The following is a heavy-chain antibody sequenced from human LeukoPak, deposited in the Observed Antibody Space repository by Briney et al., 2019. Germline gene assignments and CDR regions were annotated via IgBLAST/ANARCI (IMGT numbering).Heavy chain of an antibody. V-gene: IGHV1-2*02. J-gene: IGHJ6*02. CDR2: INPNSGGT. D-gene: IGHD2-2*01. CDR3: ARGYCSSTSCQRIRYYYGMDV. Sequence: ASVKVSCKASGYTFTGYYMHCVRQAPGQGLEWMGWINPNSGGTNYAQKFQGRVTMTRDTSISTAYMELSRLRSDDTAVYYCARGYCSSTSCQRIRYYYGMDVWGQGTTVTVSS. CDR1: GYTFTGYY.